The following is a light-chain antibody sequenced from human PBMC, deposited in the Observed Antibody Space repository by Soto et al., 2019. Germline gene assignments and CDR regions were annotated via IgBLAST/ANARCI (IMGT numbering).Light chain of an antibody. CDR1: QNVLSW. Sequence: DIQMTQSPSTLSASVGDTVTITCRASQNVLSWLAWYQQKPGKAPKLLIYKASNLESGVPSRFSGSGSGTEFTHTISSLQPDDFATYYCQQYNSYVTFGPEIKVDIK. V-gene: IGKV1-5*03. CDR2: KAS. J-gene: IGKJ3*01. CDR3: QQYNSYVT.